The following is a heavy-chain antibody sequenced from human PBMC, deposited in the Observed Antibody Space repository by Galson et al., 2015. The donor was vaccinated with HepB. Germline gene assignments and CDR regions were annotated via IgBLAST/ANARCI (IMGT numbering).Heavy chain of an antibody. Sequence: SLRLSCAASGFTFSSYAMHWVRQAPGKGLEWVAVISYDGSNKYYADSVKGRFTISRDNSKNTLYLQMNSLRAEDTAVYYCARDPEQLVPSAPFDYWGQGTLVTVSS. CDR2: ISYDGSNK. V-gene: IGHV3-30*04. CDR3: ARDPEQLVPSAPFDY. D-gene: IGHD6-13*01. CDR1: GFTFSSYA. J-gene: IGHJ4*02.